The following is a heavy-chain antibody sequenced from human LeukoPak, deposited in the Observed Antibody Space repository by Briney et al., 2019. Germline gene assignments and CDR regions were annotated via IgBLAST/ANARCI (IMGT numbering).Heavy chain of an antibody. CDR3: AKAGDDHYQRLDY. Sequence: GGSLRLSCAASGFTFSTFAMSWVRQAPGKGLEWVSGIRGRDGTTHYADSVKGRFTISRDSSKNTLYGQMNSLRAEDTAVYYCAKAGDDHYQRLDYWGQGTLVTVSS. D-gene: IGHD5-24*01. V-gene: IGHV3-23*01. CDR1: GFTFSTFA. J-gene: IGHJ4*02. CDR2: IRGRDGTT.